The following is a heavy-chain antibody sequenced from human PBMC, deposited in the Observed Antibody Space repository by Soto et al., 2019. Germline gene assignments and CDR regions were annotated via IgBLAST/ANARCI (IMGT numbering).Heavy chain of an antibody. CDR3: ARTGTYYYDSSGYPGFDY. CDR2: IYYSGST. V-gene: IGHV4-59*01. Sequence: PSETLSLTCTVSGGSISSYYWSWIRQPPGKGLEWIGYIYYSGSTNYNPSLKSRVTISVDTSKNQFSLKLSSVTAADTAVYYCARTGTYYYDSSGYPGFDYWGQGTLVTVSS. D-gene: IGHD3-22*01. J-gene: IGHJ4*02. CDR1: GGSISSYY.